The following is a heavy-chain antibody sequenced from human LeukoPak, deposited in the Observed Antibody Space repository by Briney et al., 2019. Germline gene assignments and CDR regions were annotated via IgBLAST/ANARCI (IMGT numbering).Heavy chain of an antibody. CDR3: AREGHCSSTSCYTGYYYYYMDV. CDR2: IYTSGST. CDR1: GGSISSGSYY. Sequence: PSETLSLTCTVSGGSISSGSYYWSWLRQPAGKGLEWIGRIYTSGSTNYNPSLKSRVTISVDTSKNQFSLKLSSVTAADTAVYYCAREGHCSSTSCYTGYYYYYMDVWGKGTTVTISS. J-gene: IGHJ6*03. V-gene: IGHV4-61*02. D-gene: IGHD2-2*02.